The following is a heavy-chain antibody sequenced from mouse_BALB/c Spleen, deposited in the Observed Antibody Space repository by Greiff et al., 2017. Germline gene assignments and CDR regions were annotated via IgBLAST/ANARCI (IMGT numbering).Heavy chain of an antibody. CDR3: ARSDYGYGPWFAY. CDR1: GYTFTSYW. D-gene: IGHD2-2*01. CDR2: INPSTGYT. Sequence: QVQLQQSGAELAKPGASVKMSCKASGYTFTSYWMHWVKQRPGQGLEWIGYINPSTGYTEYNQKFKDKATLTADKSSSTAYMQLSSLTSEDSAVYYCARSDYGYGPWFAYWGQGTLVTVSA. J-gene: IGHJ3*01. V-gene: IGHV1-7*01.